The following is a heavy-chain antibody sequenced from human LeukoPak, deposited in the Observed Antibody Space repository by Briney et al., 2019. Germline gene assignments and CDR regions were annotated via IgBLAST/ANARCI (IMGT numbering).Heavy chain of an antibody. Sequence: RSETLSLTCTVSGAPLSTSDHYWGWIRQPPGKGLEWVGSIFYTGSISYNPSLRSRVPVSVDTCKRQLSLKLNSVTAADAAVYYCRRHRSATSFSPFDYCAQGTLVTVSS. D-gene: IGHD6-25*01. CDR2: IFYTGSI. V-gene: IGHV4-39*01. CDR3: RRHRSATSFSPFDY. CDR1: GAPLSTSDHY. J-gene: IGHJ4*02.